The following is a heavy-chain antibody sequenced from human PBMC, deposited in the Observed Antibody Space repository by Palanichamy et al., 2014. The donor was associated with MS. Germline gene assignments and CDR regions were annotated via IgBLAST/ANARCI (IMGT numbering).Heavy chain of an antibody. V-gene: IGHV3-49*03. CDR2: HRSKKYGGTT. J-gene: IGHJ6*02. Sequence: EVQLVQSGGGLVQPGQSLRLSCSASGFTFGDHGVSWFRQAPGQGLEWVGLHRSKKYGGTTEYAASVKGRFTISRDNSKSIAYLQMDSLKTGDTAVYYCTRDPVKLEPRPAFYYGMDVWGQGTTVTVSS. D-gene: IGHD1-14*01. CDR1: GFTFGDHG. CDR3: TRDPVKLEPRPAFYYGMDV.